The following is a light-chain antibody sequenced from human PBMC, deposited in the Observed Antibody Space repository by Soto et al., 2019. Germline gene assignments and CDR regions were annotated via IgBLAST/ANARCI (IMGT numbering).Light chain of an antibody. J-gene: IGKJ5*01. V-gene: IGKV3D-15*01. CDR1: QSVSGN. CDR2: DAS. Sequence: EIVMTQSPATLSVSPGERATLSCRASQSVSGNLAWYQQKPGQAPRLLIYDASTRAAGIPARFSGSGSATEFTLTISSLQSEDSAVYYCHHYSNWPPYTFGPGTRLEIK. CDR3: HHYSNWPPYT.